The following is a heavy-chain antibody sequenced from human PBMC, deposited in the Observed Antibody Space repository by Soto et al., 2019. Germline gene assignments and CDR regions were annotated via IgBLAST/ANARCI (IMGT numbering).Heavy chain of an antibody. Sequence: ASVKVSCKASGYTFTGYYMHWVRQAPGQGLEWMGWINPNSGGTNYAQKFQGRVTMTRDTSISTAYMELSSLRSEDTAVYYCATQIAAAGTIWFDPWGQGTLVTVSS. V-gene: IGHV1-2*02. CDR1: GYTFTGYY. D-gene: IGHD6-13*01. CDR3: ATQIAAAGTIWFDP. J-gene: IGHJ5*02. CDR2: INPNSGGT.